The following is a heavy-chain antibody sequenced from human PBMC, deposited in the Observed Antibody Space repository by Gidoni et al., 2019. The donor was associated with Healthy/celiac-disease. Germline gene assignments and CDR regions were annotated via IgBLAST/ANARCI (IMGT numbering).Heavy chain of an antibody. CDR1: GFTFSDYY. D-gene: IGHD1-26*01. V-gene: IGHV3-11*01. CDR2: ISNSGSTI. Sequence: QVQLVESGGGLVKPGGSLRLSCAASGFTFSDYYMPWIRQAPGKGLEWVLYISNSGSTIYYADSVKGRFTISRDNAKKSLYLQLNSLRAEDTAVYYCATVRGRGSYLYWGQGTLVTVSS. CDR3: ATVRGRGSYLY. J-gene: IGHJ4*02.